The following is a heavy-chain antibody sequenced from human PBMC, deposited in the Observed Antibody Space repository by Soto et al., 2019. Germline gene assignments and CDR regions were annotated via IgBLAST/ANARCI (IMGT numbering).Heavy chain of an antibody. CDR1: GYSFTSYW. V-gene: IGHV5-51*01. D-gene: IGHD5-18*01. J-gene: IGHJ6*02. Sequence: GESLKISCKGSGYSFTSYWIGWVRQMPGKSLEWMGIIYPGDSDTRYSPSFQGQVTISADKSISTAYLQWSSLKASDTAMYYCAREGQLWNYYYYYGMDVWGQGTTVTV. CDR2: IYPGDSDT. CDR3: AREGQLWNYYYYYGMDV.